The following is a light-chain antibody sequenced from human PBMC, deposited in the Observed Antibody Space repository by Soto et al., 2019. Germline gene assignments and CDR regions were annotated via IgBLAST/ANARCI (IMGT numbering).Light chain of an antibody. CDR1: RPISTF. Sequence: DIQMTQSPSSLSTSVGDRVNITCRASRPISTFLNWYQHKPGTAPKLLIYDASKLQSGVPSRFCGSASGTDFTLTIGSLQPEDVAIYYCQRTDSVPSFGGGTKVEI. CDR2: DAS. J-gene: IGKJ4*01. CDR3: QRTDSVPS. V-gene: IGKV1-39*01.